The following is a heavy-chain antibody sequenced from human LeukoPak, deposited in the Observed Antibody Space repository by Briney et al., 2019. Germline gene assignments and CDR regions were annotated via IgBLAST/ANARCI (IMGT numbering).Heavy chain of an antibody. Sequence: PSETLSLTCTVSGGSISSYYWSWIRQPPGKGVEWIGDIHYSGSTNYNPSLKSRVTISVDTSKNQFSLKLSSVTAADTAVYYCARGHLRPEQLVDYWGQGTLVTVSS. CDR3: ARGHLRPEQLVDY. CDR1: GGSISSYY. J-gene: IGHJ4*02. V-gene: IGHV4-59*12. D-gene: IGHD6-13*01. CDR2: IHYSGST.